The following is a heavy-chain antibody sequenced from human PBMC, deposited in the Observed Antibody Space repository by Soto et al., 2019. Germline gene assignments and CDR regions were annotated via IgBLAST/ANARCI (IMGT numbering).Heavy chain of an antibody. CDR3: SRDVVVGAKALNY. V-gene: IGHV3-7*01. CDR2: IKEDGSEK. D-gene: IGHD2-15*01. J-gene: IGHJ4*02. CDR1: GFTFSNYW. Sequence: GGSLRLSCAASGFTFSNYWMTWVRQAPGKGLEWVANIKEDGSEKHYVDSVKGRFTVSRDNAKNSLYLQMNSLRVEDTAVYFCSRDVVVGAKALNYWGQGALVTVSS.